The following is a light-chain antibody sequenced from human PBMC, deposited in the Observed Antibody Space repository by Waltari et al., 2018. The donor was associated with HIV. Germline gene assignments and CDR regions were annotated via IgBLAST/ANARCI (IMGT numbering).Light chain of an antibody. J-gene: IGKJ2*01. V-gene: IGKV3-11*01. CDR1: QSVSSY. CDR2: DAA. CDR3: QQRSNRPPKYT. Sequence: EIVLTQSPATLSLSPGERPTLSCSARQSVSSYLAWNEEKRGRAPRLLIDDAANRATGIPARFSGSGSGTEFTLTISSREPEDFAVYYCQQRSNRPPKYTVGQGTKLEIK.